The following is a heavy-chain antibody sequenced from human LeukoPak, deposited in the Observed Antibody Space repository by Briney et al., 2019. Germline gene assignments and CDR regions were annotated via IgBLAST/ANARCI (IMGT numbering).Heavy chain of an antibody. Sequence: ASVKVSCKASGYTFTSYGISWVRQAPGQGLEWMGWISAYNGNTNYAQKLQGRVTMTTDTSTSTAYMELRSLRSDDTAVYYCARDPRRCSSTSCYLGSQMSYWGQGTLVTVSS. J-gene: IGHJ4*02. D-gene: IGHD2-2*01. CDR1: GYTFTSYG. V-gene: IGHV1-18*01. CDR2: ISAYNGNT. CDR3: ARDPRRCSSTSCYLGSQMSY.